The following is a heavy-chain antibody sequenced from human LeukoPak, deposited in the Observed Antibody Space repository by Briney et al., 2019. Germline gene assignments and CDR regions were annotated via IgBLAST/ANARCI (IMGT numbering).Heavy chain of an antibody. J-gene: IGHJ5*02. CDR1: GGTFGSYA. Sequence: SVKVSCKASGGTFGSYAISWVRQAPGQGLEWMGRIIPIFGTANYAQKFQGRVTITTDESTSTAYMELSSLRSEDTAVYYCSRDGGCSGGSCYSGWFDPWGQGTLVTVSS. D-gene: IGHD2-15*01. CDR2: IIPIFGTA. CDR3: SRDGGCSGGSCYSGWFDP. V-gene: IGHV1-69*05.